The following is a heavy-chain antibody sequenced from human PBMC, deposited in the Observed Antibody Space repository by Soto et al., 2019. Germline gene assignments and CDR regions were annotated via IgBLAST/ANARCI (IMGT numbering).Heavy chain of an antibody. CDR2: ISAYNGNT. J-gene: IGHJ4*02. D-gene: IGHD2-15*01. V-gene: IGHV1-18*01. Sequence: QVQLVQSGAEVKKPGASVKVSCKASGYTFTSYGISWVRQAPGQGLEWMGWISAYNGNTNYAQKLQGRVTMTTDTATSTAYMELRRLRSDDTAVYYCARDWEAYCSGGGSYSDYWGQGTLVTVSS. CDR3: ARDWEAYCSGGGSYSDY. CDR1: GYTFTSYG.